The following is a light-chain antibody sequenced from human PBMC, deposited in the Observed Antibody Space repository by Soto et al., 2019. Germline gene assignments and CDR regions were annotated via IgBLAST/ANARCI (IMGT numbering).Light chain of an antibody. CDR3: RSYTSSSTGV. J-gene: IGLJ1*01. V-gene: IGLV2-14*01. Sequence: QCALTQTASVSGSPGQSSTMACTGTISDVGGYNYVSWYQQHPGKAPKLMVYEVSNRPSGVSNRFSGSKSGNTASLTISGLQAEDEADYYCRSYTSSSTGVFGTGTKVTVL. CDR2: EVS. CDR1: ISDVGGYNY.